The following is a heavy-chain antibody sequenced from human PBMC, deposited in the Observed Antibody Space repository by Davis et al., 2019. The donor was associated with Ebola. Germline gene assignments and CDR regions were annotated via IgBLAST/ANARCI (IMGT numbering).Heavy chain of an antibody. Sequence: SGPTLVKPTQTLTLTCTFSGFSLSTSGVGVGWIRQPPGKALEWLALIYWDDDKRYSPSLKSRPTITKDTSKNQVVLTMTNMDPVDTATYYCAHRRGIAVAGSWGFDYWGQGTLVTVSS. CDR1: GFSLSTSGVG. D-gene: IGHD6-19*01. CDR2: IYWDDDK. J-gene: IGHJ4*02. CDR3: AHRRGIAVAGSWGFDY. V-gene: IGHV2-5*02.